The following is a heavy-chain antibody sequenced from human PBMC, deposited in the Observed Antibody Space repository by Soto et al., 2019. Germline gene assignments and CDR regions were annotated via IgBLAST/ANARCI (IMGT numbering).Heavy chain of an antibody. J-gene: IGHJ4*02. CDR2: IKTDGSIT. Sequence: VGSLRLSCASSVFTFSSYWMYCVRQAPGKGLVWVSRIKTDGSITSYADSVKGRFTVSRDNARDMLYLQMNSLRAEDTAVYYCAKDMNSVPEYWGQGTLVSVSS. D-gene: IGHD1-7*01. V-gene: IGHV3-74*01. CDR1: VFTFSSYW. CDR3: AKDMNSVPEY.